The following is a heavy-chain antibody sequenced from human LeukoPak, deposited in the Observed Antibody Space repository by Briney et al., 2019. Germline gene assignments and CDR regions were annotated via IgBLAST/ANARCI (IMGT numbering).Heavy chain of an antibody. D-gene: IGHD3-10*01. V-gene: IGHV3-30*18. CDR1: GFTFSSYG. J-gene: IGHJ4*02. CDR3: AKESRSKRYLYYFDY. CDR2: ISYDGSNK. Sequence: PGGSLRLSCAASGFTFSSYGMHWDRQAPGKGLEWVAVISYDGSNKYYADSVKGRFTISRDNSKNTLYLQMNSLRAEDTAVYYCAKESRSKRYLYYFDYWGQGTLVTVSS.